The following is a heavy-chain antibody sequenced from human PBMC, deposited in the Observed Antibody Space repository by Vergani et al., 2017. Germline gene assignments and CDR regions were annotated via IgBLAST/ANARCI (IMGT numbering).Heavy chain of an antibody. Sequence: QVQLQQWGAGLLKPSETLSLTCAVYGGSFSGYYWSWIRQPPGKGLEWIGEINHSGSTNYNPSLKSRVTISVDRSKNQFSLKLSSVTAADTAVYYCASGGRGASNYWGQGTLVTVSS. CDR2: INHSGST. D-gene: IGHD3-10*01. J-gene: IGHJ4*02. CDR3: ASGGRGASNY. CDR1: GGSFSGYY. V-gene: IGHV4-34*01.